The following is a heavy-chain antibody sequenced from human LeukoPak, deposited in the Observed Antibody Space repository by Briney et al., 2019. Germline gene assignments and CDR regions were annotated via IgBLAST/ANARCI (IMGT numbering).Heavy chain of an antibody. CDR1: GFTFSSYA. J-gene: IGHJ4*02. CDR3: ARDSWVTYDILTGCIDY. CDR2: ISYDGSSK. V-gene: IGHV3-30*04. Sequence: QTRRSLRLSCAASGFTFSSYAMHWVRQAPGKGLEWVAVISYDGSSKYYADSVKGRFTISRDNSKNTLYLQMNSLRAEDTAVYYCARDSWVTYDILTGCIDYWGQGTLVTVSS. D-gene: IGHD3-9*01.